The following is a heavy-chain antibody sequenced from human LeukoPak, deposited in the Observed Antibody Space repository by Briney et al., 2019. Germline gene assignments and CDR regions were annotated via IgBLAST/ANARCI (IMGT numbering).Heavy chain of an antibody. CDR1: GFTFSSYG. CDR3: AKDGAHLSVPSPSVLRFLSY. J-gene: IGHJ4*02. CDR2: IWYDGSNK. V-gene: IGHV3-30*02. Sequence: GGSLRLSCAASGFTFSSYGMHWVRQAPGKGLEWVAVIWYDGSNKYYADSVKGRFTISRDNSKNTLYLQMNSLRAEDTAVYYCAKDGAHLSVPSPSVLRFLSYWGQGTLVTVSS. D-gene: IGHD3-3*01.